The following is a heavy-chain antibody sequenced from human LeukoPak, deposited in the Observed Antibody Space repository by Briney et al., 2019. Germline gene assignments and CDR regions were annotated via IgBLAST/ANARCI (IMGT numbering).Heavy chain of an antibody. CDR3: ATRDFTIFGVVSFDY. D-gene: IGHD3-3*01. CDR2: FDPEDGET. J-gene: IGHJ4*02. V-gene: IGHV1-24*01. CDR1: GYTLTELS. Sequence: ASVKVSCKVSGYTLTELSMHWVRQAPGKGLEWMGGFDPEDGETIHAQKFQGRVTMTEDTSTDTAYMELSSLRSEDTAVYYCATRDFTIFGVVSFDYWGQGTLVTVSS.